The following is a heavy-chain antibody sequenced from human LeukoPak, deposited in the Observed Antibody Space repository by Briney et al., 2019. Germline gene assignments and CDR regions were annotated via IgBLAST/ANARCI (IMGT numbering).Heavy chain of an antibody. J-gene: IGHJ4*02. Sequence: ASVKVSCKASGGTFSSYAISWVRQAPGQGLEWMGRIIPILGIANYAQKFQGRVTITADKSTSTAYMELSSLRSEDTAVYYCARVGSPSMDYYGSLDYWGQGTLVTVSS. CDR1: GGTFSSYA. CDR2: IIPILGIA. CDR3: ARVGSPSMDYYGSLDY. V-gene: IGHV1-69*04. D-gene: IGHD3-10*01.